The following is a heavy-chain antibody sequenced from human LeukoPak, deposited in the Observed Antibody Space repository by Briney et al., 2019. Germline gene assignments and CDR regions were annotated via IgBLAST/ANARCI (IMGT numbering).Heavy chain of an antibody. D-gene: IGHD6-13*01. Sequence: SETLSLTCTVSGGSISSYYWSWIRQPPGKGLEWIGYIYYSGSTNYNPSLKSRVTISVDTSKNQFSLKLSSVTAADTAVYYCARGSSWYIDYWGQGTLVTVSS. V-gene: IGHV4-59*12. J-gene: IGHJ4*02. CDR3: ARGSSWYIDY. CDR1: GGSISSYY. CDR2: IYYSGST.